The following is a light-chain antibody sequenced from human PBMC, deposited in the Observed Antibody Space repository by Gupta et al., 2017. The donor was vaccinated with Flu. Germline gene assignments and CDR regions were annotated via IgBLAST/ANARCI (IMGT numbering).Light chain of an antibody. V-gene: IGKV3-15*01. CDR1: QSVNSN. CDR2: GAS. J-gene: IGKJ1*01. CDR3: QQYNKWPWT. Sequence: PATLSVSPGERATLSCRASQSVNSNLAWYQQKPGQGPRLLIYGASTRATGIPARFSGSGSGTVFTLTISSLQSEDFAVYHCQQYNKWPWTFGQGTKVEIK.